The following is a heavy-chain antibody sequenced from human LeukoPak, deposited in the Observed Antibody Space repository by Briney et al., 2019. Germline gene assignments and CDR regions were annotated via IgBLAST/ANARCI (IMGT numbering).Heavy chain of an antibody. CDR3: ARVFPNYGMDV. CDR2: IWYDGSNK. Sequence: GGSLRLSCAASGFTFSSYGFHWVRQAPGKGLEWVPIIWYDGSNKYYADSVKGRFTISRDNSKNSVYLEMNSLRVEDTALYYCARVFPNYGMDVWGQGTTVTVSS. D-gene: IGHD3-10*02. V-gene: IGHV3-33*01. CDR1: GFTFSSYG. J-gene: IGHJ6*02.